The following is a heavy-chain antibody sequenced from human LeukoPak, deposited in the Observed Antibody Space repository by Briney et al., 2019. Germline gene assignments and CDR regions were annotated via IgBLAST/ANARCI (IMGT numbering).Heavy chain of an antibody. V-gene: IGHV1-18*04. J-gene: IGHJ5*02. CDR2: INAYNGNT. D-gene: IGHD4-11*01. Sequence: ASVKVSCKASGYTFTCYYMHWVRQAPGQGLEWMGWINAYNGNTNYAQKLQGRVTMTTDTTTSTAYMELRSLRSDDTALYYSAREINYSIWFDPCGQGTLVTVSS. CDR3: AREINYSIWFDP. CDR1: GYTFTCYY.